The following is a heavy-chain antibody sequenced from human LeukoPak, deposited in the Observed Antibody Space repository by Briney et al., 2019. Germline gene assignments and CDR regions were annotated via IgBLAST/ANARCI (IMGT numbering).Heavy chain of an antibody. J-gene: IGHJ4*02. V-gene: IGHV3-48*03. CDR3: ARPYYYDSSNYYLTTSSFDY. CDR2: IGGSGSTI. CDR1: GFTFSSYE. Sequence: PGGSLRLSCAASGFTFSSYEMNWVRQAPGKGLEWVSYIGGSGSTIYYADSVKGRFTISRDNAKNSLYLQMNSLRAEDTAVYYCARPYYYDSSNYYLTTSSFDYWGQGTLVTVSS. D-gene: IGHD3-22*01.